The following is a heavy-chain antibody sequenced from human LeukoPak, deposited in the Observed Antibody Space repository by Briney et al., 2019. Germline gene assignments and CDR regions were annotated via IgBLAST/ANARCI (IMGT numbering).Heavy chain of an antibody. J-gene: IGHJ4*02. CDR3: AKDQALSLDY. Sequence: PGGSLRLSCVASGFPFSSYGMHWVRQAPGKGLEWVAVISYDGSNKYYADSVKGRFTISRDNSKNTLYLQMNSLRAEDTAVYYCAKDQALSLDYWGQGTLVTVSS. V-gene: IGHV3-30*18. CDR2: ISYDGSNK. CDR1: GFPFSSYG.